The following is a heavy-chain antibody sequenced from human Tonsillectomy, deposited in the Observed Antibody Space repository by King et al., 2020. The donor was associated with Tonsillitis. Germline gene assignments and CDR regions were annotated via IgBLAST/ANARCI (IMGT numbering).Heavy chain of an antibody. V-gene: IGHV3-11*05. CDR2: ISSSSSYT. CDR1: GFTFSDYY. CDR3: ARDRSYVDIVGPDFDL. D-gene: IGHD5-12*01. Sequence: VQLVESGGGLVKPGGSLRLSCAASGFTFSDYYMSWIRQAPGKGLEWVSYISSSSSYTNYADSVKGRFTISSDNAKNSLYLQMNSLRAEDTAGYYCARDRSYVDIVGPDFDLWGRGTLVTVSS. J-gene: IGHJ2*01.